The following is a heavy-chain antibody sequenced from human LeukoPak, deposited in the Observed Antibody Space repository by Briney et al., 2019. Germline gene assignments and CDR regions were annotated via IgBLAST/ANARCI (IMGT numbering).Heavy chain of an antibody. V-gene: IGHV3-30*04. D-gene: IGHD6-19*01. Sequence: PGGSLRLSCVASGFTFNNYAIHWVRQAPGKGLDWVAVVSYDGRSKFYADSVKGRFTISRDNSNNTLFLQMDSLRPEDTAVYHCARLQWLTNRGGFDYWGQGTLVTVSS. CDR3: ARLQWLTNRGGFDY. CDR2: VSYDGRSK. J-gene: IGHJ4*02. CDR1: GFTFNNYA.